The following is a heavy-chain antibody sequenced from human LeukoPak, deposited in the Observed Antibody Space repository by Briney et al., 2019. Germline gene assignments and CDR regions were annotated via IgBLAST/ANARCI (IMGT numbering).Heavy chain of an antibody. J-gene: IGHJ5*02. V-gene: IGHV1-69*01. CDR3: ARGKKVYAIVNWFDP. CDR2: IIPIFGTA. D-gene: IGHD2-8*01. CDR1: GGTFSSYA. Sequence: ASVKVSCKASGGTFSSYAISWVRQAPGQGLEWMGGIIPIFGTANYAQKFQGRVTITADESTSTAYMELSSLRSEDTAVYYCARGKKVYAIVNWFDPWGQGTLVTVSS.